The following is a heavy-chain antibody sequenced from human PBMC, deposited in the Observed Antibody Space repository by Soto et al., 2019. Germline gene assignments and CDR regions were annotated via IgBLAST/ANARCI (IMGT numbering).Heavy chain of an antibody. D-gene: IGHD4-17*01. J-gene: IGHJ6*02. V-gene: IGHV1-69*13. CDR3: ARDPLNDYGDPKGGMDV. CDR2: IIPIFGTA. Sequence: SVKVSCKASGGTFSSYAISWVRQAPGQGLEWMGGIIPIFGTANYAQKFQGRVTITADESTSTAYMELSSLRSENTAVYYCARDPLNDYGDPKGGMDVWGQGTTVTVSS. CDR1: GGTFSSYA.